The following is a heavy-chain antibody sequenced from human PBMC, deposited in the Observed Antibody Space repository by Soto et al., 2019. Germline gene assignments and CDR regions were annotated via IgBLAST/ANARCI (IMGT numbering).Heavy chain of an antibody. CDR3: ARRRGPYDFWSGHNYYYYGMDV. J-gene: IGHJ6*02. V-gene: IGHV5-10-1*03. CDR2: IDPSDSYT. CDR1: GYSFTSYW. Sequence: EVQLVQSGAEVKKPGESLRISCKGSGYSFTSYWISWVRQMPGKGLEWMGRIDPSDSYTNYSPSFQGHVTISADKSISTAYLQWSSLKASDTAMYYCARRRGPYDFWSGHNYYYYGMDVWGQGTTVTVSS. D-gene: IGHD3-3*01.